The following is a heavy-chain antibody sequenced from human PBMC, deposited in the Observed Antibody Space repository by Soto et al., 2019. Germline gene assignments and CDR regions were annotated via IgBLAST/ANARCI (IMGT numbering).Heavy chain of an antibody. CDR1: GFTFSSYA. CDR2: ISGSGGST. CDR3: ATWTAYSGSHAY. D-gene: IGHD1-26*01. Sequence: LRLSCAASGFTFSSYAMSWVRQAPGKGLEWVSAISGSGGSTYYADSVKGRFTISRDNSKNTLYLQMNSLRAEDTAVYYCATWTAYSGSHAYWGQGTLVTVSS. J-gene: IGHJ4*02. V-gene: IGHV3-23*01.